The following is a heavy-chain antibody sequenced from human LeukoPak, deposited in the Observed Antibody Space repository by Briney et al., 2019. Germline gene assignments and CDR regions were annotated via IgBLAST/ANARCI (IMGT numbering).Heavy chain of an antibody. J-gene: IGHJ4*02. D-gene: IGHD3-10*01. CDR3: ARDYASDY. Sequence: DSVKGRFTISRDNAKNALYLQMSSLRAEDTAVYYCARDYASDYWGQGTLVTVSS. V-gene: IGHV3-7*01.